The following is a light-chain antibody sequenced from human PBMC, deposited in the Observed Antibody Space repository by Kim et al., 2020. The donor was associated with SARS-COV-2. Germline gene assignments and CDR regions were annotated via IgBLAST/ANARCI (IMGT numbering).Light chain of an antibody. CDR2: DVT. CDR3: CSYASSGTLI. V-gene: IGLV2-14*03. CDR1: SSDVGNYNY. Sequence: GQSSTISCTGTSSDVGNYNYVSWYQHHPGEAPKVMIYDVTKRPSGVSNRFFGSKSGNPASLTISGLQTEDEADYYCCSYASSGTLIFGGGTQLTVL. J-gene: IGLJ2*01.